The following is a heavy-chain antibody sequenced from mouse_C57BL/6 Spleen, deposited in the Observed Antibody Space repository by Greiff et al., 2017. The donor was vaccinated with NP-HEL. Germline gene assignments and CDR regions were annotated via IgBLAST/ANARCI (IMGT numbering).Heavy chain of an antibody. CDR3: ASLYSSGDYAMDY. J-gene: IGHJ4*01. D-gene: IGHD1-1*01. Sequence: EVQLQESGADLVKPGGSLKLSCAASGFTFTSYGMSWVRQTPDKSLEWVATISSGGSYTYYPASFKGRFTITRDNATNTAYLQMSSLKSEDTAVYYCASLYSSGDYAMDYWGQGTSVTVSS. V-gene: IGHV5-6*01. CDR2: ISSGGSYT. CDR1: GFTFTSYG.